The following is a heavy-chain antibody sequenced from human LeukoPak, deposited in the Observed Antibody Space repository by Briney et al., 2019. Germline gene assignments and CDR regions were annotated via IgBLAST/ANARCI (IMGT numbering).Heavy chain of an antibody. V-gene: IGHV3-23*01. CDR2: ISGSGGST. Sequence: GGSLRLSCVAARFTFSSYAMSWVRQAPGKGLEWVSAISGSGGSTYYADSVKGRFTISRDNSKNTLYLQMNSLRAEDTAVYYCAKVTDAPMVRGVHFDYWGQGTLVTVSS. CDR3: AKVTDAPMVRGVHFDY. D-gene: IGHD3-10*01. CDR1: RFTFSSYA. J-gene: IGHJ4*02.